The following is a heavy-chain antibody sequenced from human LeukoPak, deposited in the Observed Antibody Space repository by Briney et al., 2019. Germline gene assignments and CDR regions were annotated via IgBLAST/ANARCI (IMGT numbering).Heavy chain of an antibody. J-gene: IGHJ5*02. CDR3: ATWGSSSWALES. CDR1: GFTVSSNY. V-gene: IGHV3-53*01. CDR2: LYSGGST. D-gene: IGHD6-13*01. Sequence: GGSLGLSCAASGFTVSSNYMSWVRQAPGKGLEWVSVLYSGGSTYYADSVKGRFTISRDNSKNTLYLQMDSLRAEDTAVYYCATWGSSSWALESWGQGTLVTVSS.